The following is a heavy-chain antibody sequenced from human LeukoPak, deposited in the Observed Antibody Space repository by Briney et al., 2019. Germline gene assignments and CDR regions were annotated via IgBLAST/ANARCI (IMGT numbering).Heavy chain of an antibody. Sequence: PGGSLRLSCAASGFTFSDYSMNWVRRAPGKGLEGLSFIGGRGSTVYYADSVKGRFTISRDNAKRSLYLQMNSLRVEDTALYYCARDKTTGFKNDFDSWGQGTLVTVSS. CDR3: ARDKTTGFKNDFDS. J-gene: IGHJ4*02. V-gene: IGHV3-48*04. D-gene: IGHD5-24*01. CDR2: IGGRGSTV. CDR1: GFTFSDYS.